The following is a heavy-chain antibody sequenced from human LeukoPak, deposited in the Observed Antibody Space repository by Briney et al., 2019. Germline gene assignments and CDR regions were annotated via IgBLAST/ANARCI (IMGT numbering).Heavy chain of an antibody. CDR2: INHSGST. CDR3: AFTVEDAFDI. CDR1: GGSFSGYY. Sequence: SSETLSLTCAVYGGSFSGYYWSWIRQPPGKGLEWIGEINHSGSTNYNPSLKSRVTISVDTSKNQFSLKLSSVTAADTAVYYCAFTVEDAFDIWGQGTMVTVSS. J-gene: IGHJ3*02. D-gene: IGHD4-23*01. V-gene: IGHV4-34*01.